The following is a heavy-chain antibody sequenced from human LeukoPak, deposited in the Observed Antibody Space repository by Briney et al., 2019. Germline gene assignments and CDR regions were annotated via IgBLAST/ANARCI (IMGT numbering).Heavy chain of an antibody. J-gene: IGHJ4*02. D-gene: IGHD3-10*01. V-gene: IGHV4-39*07. CDR1: GGCISTNAYY. Sequence: PSETLSLTCTVSGGCISTNAYYWGWIRQPPGKGLEWITEIHHTGTTYYTPSLKSRVTISVDTSNNHFSLKLNSVTAADTAVYYCARVTYNGYQHFDYWGQGILVTVSS. CDR3: ARVTYNGYQHFDY. CDR2: IHHTGTT.